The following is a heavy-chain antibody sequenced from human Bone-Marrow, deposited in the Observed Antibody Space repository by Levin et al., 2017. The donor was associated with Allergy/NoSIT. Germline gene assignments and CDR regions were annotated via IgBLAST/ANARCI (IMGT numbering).Heavy chain of an antibody. V-gene: IGHV3-30-3*01. D-gene: IGHD1-26*01. Sequence: GGSLRLSCAASGFTFSDYALHWVRQDAGKGLEWVSAISHHGRNIHYADSVKGRFTISRDDSKNTLYLQMNSLRPDDTAMYYCARDIRGSYSFDYWGQGTLVTVSS. J-gene: IGHJ4*02. CDR2: ISHHGRNI. CDR1: GFTFSDYA. CDR3: ARDIRGSYSFDY.